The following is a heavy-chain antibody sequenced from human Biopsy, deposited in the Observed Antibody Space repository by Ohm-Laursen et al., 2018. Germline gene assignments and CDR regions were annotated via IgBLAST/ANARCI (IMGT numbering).Heavy chain of an antibody. CDR1: GGSISNNNYY. Sequence: GTLSLTCTVSGGSISNNNYYWGWIRQPPGKGLEWIGHISYTGYTSYNASLKSRATISLDTSRKHFSLRLTSLAAADTAVYYCARGSNEYGGLYFPHWGQGTLVTVSS. CDR2: ISYTGYT. J-gene: IGHJ1*01. CDR3: ARGSNEYGGLYFPH. D-gene: IGHD4-23*01. V-gene: IGHV4-61*05.